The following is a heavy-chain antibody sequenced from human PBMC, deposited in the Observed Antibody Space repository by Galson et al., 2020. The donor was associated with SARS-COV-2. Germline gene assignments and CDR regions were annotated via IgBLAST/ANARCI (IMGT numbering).Heavy chain of an antibody. Sequence: SVKVSCNSSGGIISSYVVSWVRQDPGQGLEWVGGISPIFGSPYYARNFQGRVTISADGRTSTVYMELSSLRSEDTAVYFCAGDLSSGGWNVWGQGTLVTVS. CDR1: GGIISSYV. D-gene: IGHD1-1*01. J-gene: IGHJ1*01. CDR2: ISPIFGSP. V-gene: IGHV1-69*13. CDR3: AGDLSSGGWNV.